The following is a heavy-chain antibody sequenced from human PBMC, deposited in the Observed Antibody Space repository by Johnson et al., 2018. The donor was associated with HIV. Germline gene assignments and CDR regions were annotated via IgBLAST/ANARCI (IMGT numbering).Heavy chain of an antibody. J-gene: IGHJ3*02. CDR1: GFTFSSYA. V-gene: IGHV3-30*14. CDR3: ARAHDAFDI. Sequence: QVQLVESGGGVVQPGRSLRLSCAPSGFTFSSYAMHWVRQAPGKGLEWVAVISYDGSSKYYADSVKGRFTISRDNSKNTLYLQMNSLRGEDTAVYYCARAHDAFDIWGQGTMVTVSS. CDR2: ISYDGSSK.